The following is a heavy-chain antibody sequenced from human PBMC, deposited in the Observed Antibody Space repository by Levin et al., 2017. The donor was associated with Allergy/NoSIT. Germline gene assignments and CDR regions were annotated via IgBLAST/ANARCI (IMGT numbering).Heavy chain of an antibody. CDR2: ISWNNDNV. V-gene: IGHV3-9*01. CDR3: AKDLYSSSGVGSHFDY. CDR1: GFSFDDYA. J-gene: IGHJ4*02. Sequence: QAGGSLRLSCAASGFSFDDYAMHWVRQAPGKALEWVSSISWNNDNVDYADSVKGRFTISRDNAKNSLYLQMNSLRAEDSALYYCAKDLYSSSGVGSHFDYWGRGTLVTVSS. D-gene: IGHD6-6*01.